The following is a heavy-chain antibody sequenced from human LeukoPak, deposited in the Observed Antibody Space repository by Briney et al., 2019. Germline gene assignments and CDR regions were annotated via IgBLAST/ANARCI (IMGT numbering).Heavy chain of an antibody. V-gene: IGHV4-59*02. CDR2: IYYSGST. CDR1: GGSVNSYY. J-gene: IGHJ4*02. CDR3: ARVTGYMTEDYFDY. D-gene: IGHD6-13*01. Sequence: SETLSLTCTVSGGSVNSYYWSWIRQPPGKGLEWIGYIYYSGSTNYNPSLKSRVTISVDTSKNQFSLRLSSVTAADTAVYYCARVTGYMTEDYFDYWGQGTLITVSS.